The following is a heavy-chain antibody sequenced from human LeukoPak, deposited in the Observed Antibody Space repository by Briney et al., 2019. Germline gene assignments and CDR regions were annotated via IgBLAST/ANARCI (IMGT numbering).Heavy chain of an antibody. CDR3: SRDRTADAGNDTYMSV. D-gene: IGHD6-13*01. CDR1: GFTFYNYT. V-gene: IGHV3-43*01. Sequence: PGGSLILSCAASGFTFYNYTMHWVRQPPGKGLEWMSLITYDGGTTYYEDPVMGRFTISRDNNKNSLFLLMNSRRTEDTALYYCSRDRTADAGNDTYMSVWGNGTTVIASS. J-gene: IGHJ6*03. CDR2: ITYDGGTT.